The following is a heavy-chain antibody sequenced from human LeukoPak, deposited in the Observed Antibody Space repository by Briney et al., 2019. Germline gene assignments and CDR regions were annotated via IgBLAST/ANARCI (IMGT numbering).Heavy chain of an antibody. J-gene: IGHJ3*02. V-gene: IGHV4-4*07. CDR2: IYTSGST. D-gene: IGHD3-22*01. CDR1: GGSISSYY. CDR3: ARDGYRYDGSGYYAFDI. Sequence: PSETLSLTCTVSGGSISSYYWSWIRQPAGKGLEWIGRIYTSGSTNYNPSLKSRVTMSVDTSKNQFSLKLSSVTAADTAVYYCARDGYRYDGSGYYAFDIWGQGTMVTVSS.